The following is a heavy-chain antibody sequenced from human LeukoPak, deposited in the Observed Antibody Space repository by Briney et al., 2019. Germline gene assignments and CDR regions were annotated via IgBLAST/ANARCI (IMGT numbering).Heavy chain of an antibody. CDR1: GGSISSYY. CDR2: INHSGST. D-gene: IGHD3-10*01. CDR3: ARGVPPYYYGSGSFKGSYYYGMDV. Sequence: SETLSLTCTVSGGSISSYYWSWIRQPPGKGLEWIGEINHSGSTNYNPSLKSRVTISVDTSKNQFSLKLSSVTAADTAVYYCARGVPPYYYGSGSFKGSYYYGMDVWGQGTTVTVSS. V-gene: IGHV4-34*01. J-gene: IGHJ6*02.